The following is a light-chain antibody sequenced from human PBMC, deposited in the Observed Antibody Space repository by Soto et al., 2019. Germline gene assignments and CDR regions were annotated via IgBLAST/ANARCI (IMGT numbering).Light chain of an antibody. CDR1: QSVSSSY. Sequence: EIVLTQSPGTLSLSPGERATLSCRASQSVSSSYLARYQQKPGQAPRLLIYGASSRATGIPDRFSGSGSGTDFTLTISRLEPEDFAVYYCQQYGSSPWTFGQGTQVEIK. V-gene: IGKV3-20*01. CDR3: QQYGSSPWT. CDR2: GAS. J-gene: IGKJ1*01.